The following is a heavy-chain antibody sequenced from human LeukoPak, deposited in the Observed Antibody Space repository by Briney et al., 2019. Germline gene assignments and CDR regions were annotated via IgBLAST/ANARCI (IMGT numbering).Heavy chain of an antibody. Sequence: GSSVKVSCKASGGTFSSYAISWVRQAPGQGLEWMGGIIPIFGTANYAQKFQCRVTITTDESTSTAYVELSSLRPDESAVYYCARTITIFGVHKGNWFDPWGQGTLVTVSS. V-gene: IGHV1-69*05. D-gene: IGHD3-3*01. CDR2: IIPIFGTA. J-gene: IGHJ5*02. CDR3: ARTITIFGVHKGNWFDP. CDR1: GGTFSSYA.